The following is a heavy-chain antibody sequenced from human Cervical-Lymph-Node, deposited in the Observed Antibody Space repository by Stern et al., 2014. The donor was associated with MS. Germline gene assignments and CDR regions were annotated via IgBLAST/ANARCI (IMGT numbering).Heavy chain of an antibody. J-gene: IGHJ4*02. CDR3: AKDVAAALDY. CDR2: ISWDGGST. CDR1: GFTFDDYT. V-gene: IGHV3-43*01. D-gene: IGHD6-13*01. Sequence: EVQLVESGGVVVQPGGSLRLSCAASGFTFDDYTMHWVRQAPGKGLEWVSLISWDGGSTYYADSVKGRFTISRDNSKNSLYLQMNSLRTEDTALYYCAKDVAAALDYWGQGTLVTVSS.